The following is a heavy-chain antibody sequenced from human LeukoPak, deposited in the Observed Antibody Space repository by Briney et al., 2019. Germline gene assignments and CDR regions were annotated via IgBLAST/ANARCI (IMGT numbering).Heavy chain of an antibody. CDR3: ARWDYSSLDY. V-gene: IGHV4-59*01. D-gene: IGHD6-13*01. J-gene: IGHJ4*02. CDR2: IYYSGST. Sequence: SETLSLTCTVSGGSISSYYWSWIRQPPGKGLEWIGYIYYSGSTNYNPSLKSRVTISVDTSKNQFSLKLSSVTAADTAVYYCARWDYSSLDYWGQGTLVTVSS. CDR1: GGSISSYY.